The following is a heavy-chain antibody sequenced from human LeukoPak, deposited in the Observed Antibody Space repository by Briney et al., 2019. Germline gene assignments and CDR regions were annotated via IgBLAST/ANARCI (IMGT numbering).Heavy chain of an antibody. J-gene: IGHJ4*02. D-gene: IGHD5-18*01. Sequence: SETLSPTCAVYGGSFSGYYWSWIRQPPGKGLEWIGEINHSGSTNYNPSLKSRVTISVDTSKNQFSLKLSSVTAADTAVYYCARGIFSYSYGYDPRAYYFDYWGQGTLVTVSS. CDR3: ARGIFSYSYGYDPRAYYFDY. CDR1: GGSFSGYY. CDR2: INHSGST. V-gene: IGHV4-34*01.